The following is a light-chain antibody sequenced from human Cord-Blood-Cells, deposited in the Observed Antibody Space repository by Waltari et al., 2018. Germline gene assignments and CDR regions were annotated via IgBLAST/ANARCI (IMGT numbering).Light chain of an antibody. CDR3: YSTDSSGNHSV. Sequence: SYALTQPPSVSVSPGQTARITCSGAALPKKYAYWYQQKSGQAPVLVLYEDSKPPSGIPERFSGSSSGTMATLTISGAQVEDEADYYCYSTDSSGNHSVFGGGTKLTVL. CDR2: EDS. J-gene: IGLJ3*02. CDR1: ALPKKY. V-gene: IGLV3-10*01.